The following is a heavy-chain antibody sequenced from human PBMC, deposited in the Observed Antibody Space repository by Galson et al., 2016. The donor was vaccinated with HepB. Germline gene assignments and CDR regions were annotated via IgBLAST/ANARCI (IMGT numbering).Heavy chain of an antibody. CDR2: IDSRSNTI. Sequence: SLRLSCEASGFAFGSFAMHWVRQAPGKGLEWVSYIDSRSNTIYYADSVKGRFTISRDNAKNSLYLQMNSLRVEDTAVFFCARQTGAARLDYWGQGILVTVSS. V-gene: IGHV3-48*01. CDR1: GFAFGSFA. D-gene: IGHD6-6*01. J-gene: IGHJ4*02. CDR3: ARQTGAARLDY.